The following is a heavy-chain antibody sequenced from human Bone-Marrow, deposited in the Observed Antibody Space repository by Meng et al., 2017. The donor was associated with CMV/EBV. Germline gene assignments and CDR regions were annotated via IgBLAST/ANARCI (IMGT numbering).Heavy chain of an antibody. D-gene: IGHD6-13*01. CDR1: GFTFSSYW. CDR3: AREDSSSWFYYYYGMDV. Sequence: GESLKISCAASGFTFSSYWMHWVRQAPGKGLVWVSRINSDGSSTSYADSVKGRFTISRDNAKNTLYLQMNSLRAEDTAVHYCAREDSSSWFYYYYGMDVWGQGTTVTSSS. J-gene: IGHJ6*02. CDR2: INSDGSST. V-gene: IGHV3-74*01.